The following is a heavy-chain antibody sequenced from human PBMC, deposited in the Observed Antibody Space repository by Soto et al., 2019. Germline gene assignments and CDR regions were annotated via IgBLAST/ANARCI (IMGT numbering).Heavy chain of an antibody. CDR1: GVSITNHF. J-gene: IGHJ4*02. CDR3: ARHGGGGSGWYDY. CDR2: IYYAGST. V-gene: IGHV4-59*08. D-gene: IGHD6-19*01. Sequence: QVQLQESGPGLVEPSETLSLTCTVSGVSITNHFWSWIRQPPGKGLEWIGYIYYAGSTNYNPSLTSRGTMSVDRSKHQVSLKLNSVTTADTADYYCARHGGGGSGWYDYWGQGTPVAVSP.